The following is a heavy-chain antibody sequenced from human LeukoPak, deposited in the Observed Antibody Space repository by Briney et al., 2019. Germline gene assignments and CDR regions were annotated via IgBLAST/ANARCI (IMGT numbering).Heavy chain of an antibody. Sequence: ASVKVSCKASGYTFTTYYIHWVRQAPGLGLEWMGMINPSGGSTSYAQKFQGRATMTRDMSASTVYMELSSLRPEDTAVYYCARAPLTTVTTNFDYWGQGTLVTVSS. CDR3: ARAPLTTVTTNFDY. CDR2: INPSGGST. D-gene: IGHD4-11*01. CDR1: GYTFTTYY. V-gene: IGHV1-46*01. J-gene: IGHJ4*02.